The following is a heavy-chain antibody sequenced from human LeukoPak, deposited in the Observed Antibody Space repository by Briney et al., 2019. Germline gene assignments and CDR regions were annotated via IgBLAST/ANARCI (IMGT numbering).Heavy chain of an antibody. CDR2: ISSSSSTI. CDR1: GFTFSTYS. J-gene: IGHJ1*01. V-gene: IGHV3-48*01. CDR3: ARDPPSFQY. Sequence: GGSLRLSCAASGFTFSTYSMNWVRQAPGKGLDWVSYISSSSSTIYYADSVKGRFTISRDSAKNSLYLQMNGLRAEDTAVYYCARDPPSFQYWGQGTLVTVSA.